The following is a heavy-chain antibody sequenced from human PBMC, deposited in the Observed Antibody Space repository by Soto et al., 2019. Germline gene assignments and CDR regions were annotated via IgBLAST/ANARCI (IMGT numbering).Heavy chain of an antibody. D-gene: IGHD1-26*01. J-gene: IGHJ1*01. V-gene: IGHV4-39*02. Sequence: PSETLSLTCTVSGDSVSDGSYYWGWIRQPPGKGLEWIASIYYSGATYYNPSLQSRVTISVDTSNNRFSLTLSSLTAADTAVYFCARLAYSGYLQTWGQGSLVTVSS. CDR1: GDSVSDGSYY. CDR2: IYYSGAT. CDR3: ARLAYSGYLQT.